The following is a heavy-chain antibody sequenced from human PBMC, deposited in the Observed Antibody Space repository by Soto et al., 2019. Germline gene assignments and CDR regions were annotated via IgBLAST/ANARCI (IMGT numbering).Heavy chain of an antibody. Sequence: QVQLVQSGAEVKKPGASVKVSCKTSGYTFTGYGISWVRQAPGQGLEWMGWISPYNGNTNLVQKRQGRVTMTTDTSTRTGYMELRSLRSDDTAVYYCARDNYYDRGGLFDEWGQGTLVTVSS. D-gene: IGHD3-22*01. CDR2: ISPYNGNT. CDR1: GYTFTGYG. CDR3: ARDNYYDRGGLFDE. V-gene: IGHV1-18*01. J-gene: IGHJ4*02.